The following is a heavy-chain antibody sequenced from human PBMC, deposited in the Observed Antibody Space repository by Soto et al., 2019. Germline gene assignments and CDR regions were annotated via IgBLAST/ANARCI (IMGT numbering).Heavy chain of an antibody. CDR1: GFTFSSYA. CDR2: ISYDGSNK. V-gene: IGHV3-30-3*01. J-gene: IGHJ6*04. CDR3: LGELSFRSYYYGRDV. Sequence: PGGSLRLSCAASGFTFSSYAMHWVRQAPGKGLEWVAVISYDGSNKYYADSVKGRFTISRDNSKNTLYLQMNSLRAEDTAVYYGLGELSFRSYYYGRDVWGKETRVSVSS. D-gene: IGHD3-16*02.